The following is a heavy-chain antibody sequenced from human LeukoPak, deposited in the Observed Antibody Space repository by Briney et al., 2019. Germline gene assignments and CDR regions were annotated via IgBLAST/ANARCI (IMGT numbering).Heavy chain of an antibody. D-gene: IGHD1-26*01. J-gene: IGHJ4*02. Sequence: GGSLRLSCAASGFTFSSYWMHWVRQAPGKGLVWVSRINSDGSSTNYADSVKGRFTISRDNAKNTLYLQMNSLRGDDTAVYYCAKDVGKWESLHFFDYWGQGTLVTVSS. CDR2: INSDGSST. V-gene: IGHV3-74*01. CDR3: AKDVGKWESLHFFDY. CDR1: GFTFSSYW.